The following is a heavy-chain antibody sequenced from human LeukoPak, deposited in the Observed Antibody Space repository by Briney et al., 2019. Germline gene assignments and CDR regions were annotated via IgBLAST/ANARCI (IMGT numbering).Heavy chain of an antibody. CDR1: GGTFSSYA. V-gene: IGHV1-69*01. J-gene: IGHJ6*04. CDR2: IIPTFGTA. Sequence: SVKVSCKASGGTFSSYAISWVRQAPGQGLEWMGGIIPTFGTANYARKFQGRVTITADESTSTAYMELSSLRSEDTAVYYCATRRPPSHCSGGSCYSGYYYYYGMDVWGKGTTVTVSS. D-gene: IGHD2-15*01. CDR3: ATRRPPSHCSGGSCYSGYYYYYGMDV.